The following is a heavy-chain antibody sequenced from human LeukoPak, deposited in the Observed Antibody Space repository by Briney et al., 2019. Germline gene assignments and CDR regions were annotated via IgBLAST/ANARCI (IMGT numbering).Heavy chain of an antibody. CDR2: INPSGGST. CDR3: AGDYHDSSGYYLFDI. J-gene: IGHJ3*02. D-gene: IGHD3-22*01. CDR1: GYTFTSYY. Sequence: ASVKVSCKASGYTFTSYYMHWVRQAPGQGLEWMGIINPSGGSTSYAQKFQGRVTMTRDTSTSTAYMELSSLRSEDTAVYYCAGDYHDSSGYYLFDIWGQGTMVTVSS. V-gene: IGHV1-46*01.